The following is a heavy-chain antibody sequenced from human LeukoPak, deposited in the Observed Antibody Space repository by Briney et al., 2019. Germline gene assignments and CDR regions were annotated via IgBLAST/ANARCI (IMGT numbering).Heavy chain of an antibody. CDR3: ARNYGHNSKYFDL. Sequence: ASVKVSCKASGYTFTNYYIHWVRQAPGQGLEWMGIINPSDGSTSYAQKFQGRVTVTRDTSTSTVYMELSSLRSEDTAVYYCARNYGHNSKYFDLWGQGTLVTVSS. D-gene: IGHD4-17*01. V-gene: IGHV1-46*01. CDR1: GYTFTNYY. CDR2: INPSDGST. J-gene: IGHJ4*02.